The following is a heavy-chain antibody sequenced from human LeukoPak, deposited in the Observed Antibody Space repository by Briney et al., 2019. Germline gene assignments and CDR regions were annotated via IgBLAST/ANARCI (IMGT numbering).Heavy chain of an antibody. D-gene: IGHD5-24*01. Sequence: GGSLRLSCAASGFTFSSYWMSWVRQAPGKGLEWVANIKQDGGEKYYVDSVKGRFTISRDNTKNSLYLQMNSLRPEDTAVYYCAGRGDGNLYYFDHWGQGTLVTASS. V-gene: IGHV3-7*04. J-gene: IGHJ4*02. CDR3: AGRGDGNLYYFDH. CDR1: GFTFSSYW. CDR2: IKQDGGEK.